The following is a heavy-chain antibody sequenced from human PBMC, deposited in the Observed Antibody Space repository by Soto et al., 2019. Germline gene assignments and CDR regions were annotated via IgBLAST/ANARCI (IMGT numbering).Heavy chain of an antibody. CDR1: GESFIGYY. J-gene: IGHJ6*02. CDR3: AIASPHYDILTGYNYYYNGMDV. CDR2: INHSGST. D-gene: IGHD3-9*01. Sequence: SATLSLTCAVHGESFIGYYWSWIRKPPGKGLEWIWEINHSGSTNYNPSLKGRVTISVDTSKNQFSLKLSSVTAADTAVYYCAIASPHYDILTGYNYYYNGMDVWGQGTTVT. V-gene: IGHV4-34*01.